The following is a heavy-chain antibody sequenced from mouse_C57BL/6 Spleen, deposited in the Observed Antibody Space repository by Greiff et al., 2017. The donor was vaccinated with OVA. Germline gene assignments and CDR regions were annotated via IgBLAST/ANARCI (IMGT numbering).Heavy chain of an antibody. CDR2: IYPGSGNT. CDR1: GYSFTSYY. D-gene: IGHD1-1*01. V-gene: IGHV1-66*01. CDR3: AHYYGSSYWYFDV. Sequence: VQLQQSGPELVKPGASVKISCKASGYSFTSYYIHWVQQRPGQGLEWIGWIYPGSGNTKYNEKFKGKATLTADTSSSTAYMQLSSLTSEDSAVYYCAHYYGSSYWYFDVWGTGTTVTVSS. J-gene: IGHJ1*03.